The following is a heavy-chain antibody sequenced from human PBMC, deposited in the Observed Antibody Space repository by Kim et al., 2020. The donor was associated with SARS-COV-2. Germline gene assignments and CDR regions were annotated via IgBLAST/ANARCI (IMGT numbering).Heavy chain of an antibody. Sequence: SETLSLTGTVSGGSISSYYWSWIRQPPGKGLEWIGYIYYSGSTNYNPSLKSRVTISVDTSKNQFSLKLSSVTAADTAVYYCARDIPYYYGSGSYSRRMDVWGPGTTVTVSS. CDR1: GGSISSYY. J-gene: IGHJ6*02. CDR3: ARDIPYYYGSGSYSRRMDV. CDR2: IYYSGST. V-gene: IGHV4-59*13. D-gene: IGHD3-10*01.